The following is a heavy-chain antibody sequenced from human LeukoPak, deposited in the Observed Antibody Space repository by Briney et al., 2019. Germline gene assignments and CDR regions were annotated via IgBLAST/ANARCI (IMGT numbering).Heavy chain of an antibody. Sequence: PGGSLRLSCAASGFTVSSNYMSWVRQAPGKGLEWVSVIYSGGSTYYADSVKGRFAISRDNAKNSLYLQMNSLRAEDTALYYCARKGYYGSGTYLDYWGQGTLVTVSS. V-gene: IGHV3-66*01. CDR1: GFTVSSNY. CDR2: IYSGGST. CDR3: ARKGYYGSGTYLDY. J-gene: IGHJ4*02. D-gene: IGHD3-10*01.